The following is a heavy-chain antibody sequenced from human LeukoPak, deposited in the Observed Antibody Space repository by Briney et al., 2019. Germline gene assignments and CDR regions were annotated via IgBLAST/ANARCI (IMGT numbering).Heavy chain of an antibody. J-gene: IGHJ4*02. CDR1: GFTFSSYG. Sequence: GGSLRLSCAASGFTFSSYGMHWVRQAPGKGLEWVAFIRYDGSNKYYADSVKGRFTISRDNSKNTLYLQMNSLRAEDTAVYYCAXXLEEGXXXXLFDYWGQGTLVTVSS. V-gene: IGHV3-30*02. CDR3: AXXLEEGXXXXLFDY. CDR2: IRYDGSNK.